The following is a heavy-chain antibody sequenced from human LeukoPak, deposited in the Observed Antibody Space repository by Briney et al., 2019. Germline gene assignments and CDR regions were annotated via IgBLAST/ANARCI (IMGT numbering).Heavy chain of an antibody. D-gene: IGHD6-13*01. J-gene: IGHJ4*02. CDR1: GGSISSYY. Sequence: SETLSLTCTVSGGSISSYYWSWIRQPPGKGLEWIGYMYYSGSTNYNPSLKSRVTISVDTSKNQFSLNLSSVTAADTAVYYCARGIIAAALNYWGQGTLVTVSS. CDR3: ARGIIAAALNY. CDR2: MYYSGST. V-gene: IGHV4-59*01.